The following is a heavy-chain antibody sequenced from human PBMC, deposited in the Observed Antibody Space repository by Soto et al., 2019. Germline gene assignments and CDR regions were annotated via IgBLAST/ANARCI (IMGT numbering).Heavy chain of an antibody. CDR2: IYYSGST. CDR1: GGSISSYY. D-gene: IGHD3-9*01. J-gene: IGHJ4*02. Sequence: SETLSLTCTVSGGSISSYYWSWIRQPPGKGLEWIGYIYYSGSTNYNPSLKSRVTISVDTSKNQFSLKLSSVTAADTAVYYCARASKLRYFDWFPLDYWGQGTLVTVSS. V-gene: IGHV4-59*01. CDR3: ARASKLRYFDWFPLDY.